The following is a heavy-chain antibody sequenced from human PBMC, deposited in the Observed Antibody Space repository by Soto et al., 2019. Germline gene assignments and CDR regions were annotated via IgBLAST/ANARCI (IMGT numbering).Heavy chain of an antibody. V-gene: IGHV3-48*03. Sequence: SCAASGFTFNNYEMNWVRQAPGKGLEWVSYISGSGSTIYYADSVKGRFTISRDNAKNSLYLQMNSLRVEDTAVYYCARDTGGYCSSTSCHGMDVWGQGTTVTVSS. CDR2: ISGSGSTI. D-gene: IGHD2-2*01. CDR1: GFTFNNYE. CDR3: ARDTGGYCSSTSCHGMDV. J-gene: IGHJ6*02.